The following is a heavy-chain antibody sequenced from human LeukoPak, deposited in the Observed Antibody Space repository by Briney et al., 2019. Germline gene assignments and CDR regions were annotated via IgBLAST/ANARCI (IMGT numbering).Heavy chain of an antibody. CDR1: GFTFSNYW. D-gene: IGHD5-12*01. CDR2: LNADGNSI. V-gene: IGHV3-74*01. Sequence: GGSLRLSCAASGFTFSNYWMHWVRQASGKGLVWVSRLNADGNSITYADSVRGRLTISRDNAKNTVHLQMNSLRVEDTAIYFCAGAYSAYDPFDYWGQGILVTVSS. J-gene: IGHJ4*02. CDR3: AGAYSAYDPFDY.